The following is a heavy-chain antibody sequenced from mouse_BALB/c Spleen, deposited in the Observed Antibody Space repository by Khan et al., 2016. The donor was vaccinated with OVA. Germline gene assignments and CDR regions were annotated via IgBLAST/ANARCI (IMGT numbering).Heavy chain of an antibody. Sequence: QIQLVQSGPELKKPGETVRISCKASGYTFTTAGIQWVQKMPGKGLKWIGWINTHSGVPKYAEDFKGRFAFSLEISVNTAYLQITNLTKGNKSTYVCASGGAAYDRNDGGSMEYWGQGTSVTVSS. CDR1: GYTFTTAG. CDR3: ASGGAAYDRNDGGSMEY. V-gene: IGHV9-4*02. D-gene: IGHD2-14*01. J-gene: IGHJ4*01. CDR2: INTHSGVP.